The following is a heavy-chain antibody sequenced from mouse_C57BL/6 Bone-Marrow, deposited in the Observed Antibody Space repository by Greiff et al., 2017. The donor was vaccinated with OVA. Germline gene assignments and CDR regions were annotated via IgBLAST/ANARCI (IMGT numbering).Heavy chain of an antibody. CDR3: ARDFYGNDEGFAY. V-gene: IGHV1-69*01. Sequence: VQLQQPGAELVMPGASVKLSCKASGYTFTSYWMHWVKQRPGQGLEWIGEIDPSDSYTNYNQKFKGKSTLTVDKSSSTAYMQLSSLTSEDSAVYYCARDFYGNDEGFAYWGQGTLVTVSA. CDR1: GYTFTSYW. D-gene: IGHD2-2*01. J-gene: IGHJ3*01. CDR2: IDPSDSYT.